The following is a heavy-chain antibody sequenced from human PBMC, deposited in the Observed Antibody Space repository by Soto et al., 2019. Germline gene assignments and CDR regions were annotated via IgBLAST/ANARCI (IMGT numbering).Heavy chain of an antibody. CDR3: ARVSHDYGDYGYFDY. J-gene: IGHJ4*02. CDR1: GGSISSGGYY. Sequence: QVQLQESGPGLVKPSQTLSLTCTVSGGSISSGGYYWSWIRQHPGKGLEWLGYIYYSGSTYYNPSLKSRVTISVDTSKNQFSLKLSSVTAADTAVYYCARVSHDYGDYGYFDYWGQGTLVTVSS. CDR2: IYYSGST. D-gene: IGHD4-17*01. V-gene: IGHV4-31*03.